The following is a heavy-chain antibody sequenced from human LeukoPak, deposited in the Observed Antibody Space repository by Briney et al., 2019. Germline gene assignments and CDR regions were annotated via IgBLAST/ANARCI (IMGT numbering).Heavy chain of an antibody. D-gene: IGHD3-10*01. CDR2: ISTHYGNT. CDR1: GYTFTGYG. V-gene: IGHV1-18*01. CDR3: ARVYSTNYYGSGDRPFLFDY. Sequence: ASVKVSCKASGYTFTGYGFSWVRQAPGQGLEWMGWISTHYGNTNYAQKLQDRVTMSTVTSTSTAYMELTSLRSDDTAVYYCARVYSTNYYGSGDRPFLFDYWGQGTVVTVSS. J-gene: IGHJ4*02.